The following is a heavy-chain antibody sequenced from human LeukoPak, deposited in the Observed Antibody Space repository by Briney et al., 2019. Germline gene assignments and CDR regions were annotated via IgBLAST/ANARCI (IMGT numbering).Heavy chain of an antibody. J-gene: IGHJ4*02. D-gene: IGHD5-24*01. CDR3: AGRDGYY. V-gene: IGHV4-34*01. CDR2: INHSGST. Sequence: SETLSLTCAVYGGAFSGYYWSWIRQPPGKGLEWIGEINHSGSTNYNPSLKSRVTISVDTSKNQFPLKLSSVTAADTAVYYCAGRDGYYWGQGTLVTVSS. CDR1: GGAFSGYY.